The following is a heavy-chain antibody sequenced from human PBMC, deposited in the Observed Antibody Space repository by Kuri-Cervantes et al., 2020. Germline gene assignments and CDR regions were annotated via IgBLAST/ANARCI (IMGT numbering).Heavy chain of an antibody. Sequence: GGSLRLSCAASGFIFDDYAMHWVRQAPGKGLEWVSGISWNSGSIDYADSVKGRFTISRDNAKNSLYLKMNSLRAEDTALYYCAKGSDYDFSDAFDIWGQGTMVTVSS. D-gene: IGHD5-12*01. J-gene: IGHJ3*02. V-gene: IGHV3-9*01. CDR2: ISWNSGSI. CDR1: GFIFDDYA. CDR3: AKGSDYDFSDAFDI.